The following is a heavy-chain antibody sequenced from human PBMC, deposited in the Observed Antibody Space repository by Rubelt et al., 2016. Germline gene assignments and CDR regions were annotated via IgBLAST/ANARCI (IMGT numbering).Heavy chain of an antibody. Sequence: GSMGHADSVKGRFTISRDNSKNTLYLQMNSLRAEDTAVYYCARGSLGGSSGYYYYYYYGMDVWGQGTTVTVSS. D-gene: IGHD3-22*01. CDR2: GSM. V-gene: IGHV3-53*01. J-gene: IGHJ6*02. CDR3: ARGSLGGSSGYYYYYYYGMDV.